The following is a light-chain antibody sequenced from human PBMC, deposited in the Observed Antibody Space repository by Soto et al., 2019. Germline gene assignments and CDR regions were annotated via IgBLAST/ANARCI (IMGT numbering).Light chain of an antibody. CDR1: QSVSSY. Sequence: EIVLTQSPATLSLSPGERATLSCRASQSVSSYLAWYQQKPGQAPRLLIYDASSRATGIPARFSGSGSGTEFPPPTRRHEPKNFSVYYCQAGNHGGGGEYTFGQGTKLEIK. CDR2: DAS. J-gene: IGKJ2*01. V-gene: IGKV3-11*01. CDR3: QAGNHGGGGEYT.